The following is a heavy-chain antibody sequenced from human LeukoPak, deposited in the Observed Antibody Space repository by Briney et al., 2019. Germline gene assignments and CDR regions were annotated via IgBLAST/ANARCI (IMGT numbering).Heavy chain of an antibody. Sequence: ASVKVSCKASGYTFNSYDINWVRQATGQGLEWMGWMNPNSGNTGYAQKFQGRVTITRNTSISTAYMELSSLRSEDTAVYYCARESRFYYYMDVWGKGTTVTVSS. V-gene: IGHV1-8*03. CDR3: ARESRFYYYMDV. CDR2: MNPNSGNT. D-gene: IGHD5/OR15-5a*01. CDR1: GYTFNSYD. J-gene: IGHJ6*03.